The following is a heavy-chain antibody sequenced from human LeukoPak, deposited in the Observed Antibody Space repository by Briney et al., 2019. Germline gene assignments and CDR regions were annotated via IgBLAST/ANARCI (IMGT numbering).Heavy chain of an antibody. CDR2: INAGNGNT. D-gene: IGHD3-10*01. J-gene: IGHJ4*02. CDR3: ARDRGVTMVRGVIDSFDY. CDR1: GYTFTGYY. Sequence: ASVKVSCKASGYTFTGYYMQWVRQAPGQRLEWMGWINAGNGNTKYSQKFQGRVTITRDTSASIAYMKLSSLRSEDTAVYYCARDRGVTMVRGVIDSFDYWGQGTLVTVSS. V-gene: IGHV1-3*01.